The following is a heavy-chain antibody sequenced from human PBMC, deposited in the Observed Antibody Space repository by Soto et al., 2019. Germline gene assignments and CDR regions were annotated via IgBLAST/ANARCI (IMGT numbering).Heavy chain of an antibody. D-gene: IGHD6-19*01. J-gene: IGHJ4*02. V-gene: IGHV1-69*06. Sequence: SVKVSCKASGGTFSSYAISWVRQAPGQGLEWMGGIIPIFGTANYAHKFQGRVTITADKSTSTAYMELSSLRSEDTAVYYCARSGTRLSVAASLYFDXWGQGTLVTVSX. CDR2: IIPIFGTA. CDR1: GGTFSSYA. CDR3: ARSGTRLSVAASLYFDX.